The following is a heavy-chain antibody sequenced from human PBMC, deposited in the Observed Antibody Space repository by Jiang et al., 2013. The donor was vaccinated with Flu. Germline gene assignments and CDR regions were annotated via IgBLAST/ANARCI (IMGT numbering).Heavy chain of an antibody. D-gene: IGHD6-19*01. CDR1: GGSISSYY. CDR2: IYYSGST. V-gene: IGHV4-59*08. CDR3: ASSLVAGAGNYFDY. Sequence: LLKPSETLSLTCTVSGGSISSYYWSWIRQPPGKGLEWIGYIYYSGSTNYNPSLKSRATISVDTSKNQFSLKLSSVTAADTAVYYCASSLVAGAGNYFDYWGQGTLVTVSS. J-gene: IGHJ4*02.